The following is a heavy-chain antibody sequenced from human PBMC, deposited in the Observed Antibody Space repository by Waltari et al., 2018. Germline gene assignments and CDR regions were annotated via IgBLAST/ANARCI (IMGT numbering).Heavy chain of an antibody. CDR2: INPKREDT. J-gene: IGHJ4*02. Sequence: QVQLVQSGAEVKKSGASVKVSCKASGYTFTDFFIHWVRQAPGQGLGWRGRINPKREDTSYAKRFQGRVTMTGDTSITTAYMELTGLRSDDTAIYYCGRSGGGTTTFGVAEWGQGSLVTVSS. CDR1: GYTFTDFF. CDR3: GRSGGGTTTFGVAE. V-gene: IGHV1-2*06. D-gene: IGHD3-3*01.